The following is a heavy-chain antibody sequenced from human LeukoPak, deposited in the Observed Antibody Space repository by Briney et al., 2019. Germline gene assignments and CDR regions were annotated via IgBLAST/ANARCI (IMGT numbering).Heavy chain of an antibody. CDR1: GFTFRSYN. J-gene: IGHJ4*02. CDR2: ISSSSSYI. V-gene: IGHV3-21*01. Sequence: GGSLRLSCAASGFTFRSYNMNWVRQAPGKRPEWVSSISSSSSYIYYADSVKGRFTISRDNAKNSLYLQMNSLRAEDTALYYCARGASRADYWGEGTLVTVSS. CDR3: ARGASRADY.